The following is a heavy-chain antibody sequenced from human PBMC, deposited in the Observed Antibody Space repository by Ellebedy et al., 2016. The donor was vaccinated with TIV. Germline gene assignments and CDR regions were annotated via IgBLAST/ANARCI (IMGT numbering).Heavy chain of an antibody. J-gene: IGHJ4*02. CDR3: AKDGVYWSGGPDDYGSGSYQPGLDY. V-gene: IGHV3-23*01. D-gene: IGHD3-10*01. CDR2: ISSSGGST. Sequence: GESLKISCAASGFTFSSYAMNWVRQAPGKGLEWVSLISSSGGSTYYADSVKGRFTISRDNSKNTLFLQMNSLRSEDTAVYYCAKDGVYWSGGPDDYGSGSYQPGLDYWGQGTLVTVSS. CDR1: GFTFSSYA.